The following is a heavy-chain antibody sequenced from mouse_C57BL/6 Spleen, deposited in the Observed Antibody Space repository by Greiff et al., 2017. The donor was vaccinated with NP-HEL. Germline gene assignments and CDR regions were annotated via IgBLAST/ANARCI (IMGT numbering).Heavy chain of an antibody. V-gene: IGHV1-82*01. Sequence: QVQLQQSGPELVKPGASVKISCKASGYAFSSSWMNWVKQRPGKGLEWIGRIYPGDGDTNYNGKFKGKATLTADKSSSTAYMQLSSLTSEDSAVYCCARSPDGSSYFDYWGQGTTLTVSS. J-gene: IGHJ2*01. CDR3: ARSPDGSSYFDY. CDR2: IYPGDGDT. CDR1: GYAFSSSW. D-gene: IGHD1-1*01.